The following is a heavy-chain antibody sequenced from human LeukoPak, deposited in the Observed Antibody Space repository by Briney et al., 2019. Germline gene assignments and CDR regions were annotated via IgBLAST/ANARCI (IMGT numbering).Heavy chain of an antibody. CDR3: ARGLRGTVGVDY. V-gene: IGHV3-7*04. Sequence: GGSLRLSCAASGFTFSSYWMNWVRQAPGKGLEWVANIKQDGSEQHHVDSVKGRFTISRDNAKNSLFLQMNSLRAEDTAVYFCARGLRGTVGVDYWGQGALVTVSS. CDR2: IKQDGSEQ. D-gene: IGHD2-21*01. CDR1: GFTFSSYW. J-gene: IGHJ4*02.